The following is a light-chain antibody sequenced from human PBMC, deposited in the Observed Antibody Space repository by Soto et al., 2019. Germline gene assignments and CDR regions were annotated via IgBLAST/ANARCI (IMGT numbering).Light chain of an antibody. Sequence: EIVMTQSPATLSVSPGERATLSCRASRSVSSNLALYQQKPGQAPRLLMYGASTRATGIPARFSGSGSGTEFTLTISSLQSEDFAVYYCQQYNNWPPYTFGQGTKLEIK. CDR2: GAS. J-gene: IGKJ2*01. CDR1: RSVSSN. V-gene: IGKV3-15*01. CDR3: QQYNNWPPYT.